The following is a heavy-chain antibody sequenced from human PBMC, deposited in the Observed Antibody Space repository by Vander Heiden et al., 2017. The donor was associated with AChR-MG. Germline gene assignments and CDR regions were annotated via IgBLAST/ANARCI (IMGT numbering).Heavy chain of an antibody. CDR2: IYSGGST. V-gene: IGHV3-53*01. D-gene: IGHD6-6*01. CDR3: ASVQFLAANYYYGMDV. CDR1: GFTVSSNY. J-gene: IGHJ6*02. Sequence: EVQLVESGGGLIQPGGSLRLSCAASGFTVSSNYMSWVRQAPGKGLEWVSVIYSGGSTYYADSVKGRFTISRDNSKNTLYLQMNSLRAEDTAVYYCASVQFLAANYYYGMDVWGQGTTVTVSS.